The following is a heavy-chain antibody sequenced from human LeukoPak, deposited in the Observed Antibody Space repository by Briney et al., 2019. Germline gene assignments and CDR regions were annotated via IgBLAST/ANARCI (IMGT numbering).Heavy chain of an antibody. D-gene: IGHD3-16*01. Sequence: GASVKVSCKASGYTFTGYYMHWVRQAPGQGLEWMGWINPNSGGTNYVQKFQGRVTMTRDTSISTAYMELSRLRSDDTAVYYCAREPRFGSPNNWFDPWGQGTLVTVSS. CDR1: GYTFTGYY. V-gene: IGHV1-2*02. CDR3: AREPRFGSPNNWFDP. CDR2: INPNSGGT. J-gene: IGHJ5*02.